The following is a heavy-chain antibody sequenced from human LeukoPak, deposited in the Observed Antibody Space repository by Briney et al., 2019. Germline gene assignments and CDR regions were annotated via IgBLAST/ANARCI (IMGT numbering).Heavy chain of an antibody. J-gene: IGHJ4*02. V-gene: IGHV3-23*01. D-gene: IGHD2-15*01. Sequence: PGGSLRLSCAASGFTFSSYAMSWVRQAAVKGLVWVSAISGSGGSTYYADSVKGRFTISRGNSKNTLYLQMNSLRAEDTAVYYCAKGDSGGSCYFDYWGQGTLVTVSS. CDR2: ISGSGGST. CDR1: GFTFSSYA. CDR3: AKGDSGGSCYFDY.